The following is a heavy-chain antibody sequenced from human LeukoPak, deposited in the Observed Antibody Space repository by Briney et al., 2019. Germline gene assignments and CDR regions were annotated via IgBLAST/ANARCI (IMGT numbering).Heavy chain of an antibody. CDR1: GGISISYA. J-gene: IGHJ6*02. V-gene: IGHV1-69*04. Sequence: SVKVSCKASGGISISYAISWVRQAPGQGLEWMGRIIPILGIANYVQKFQGRVTITADESTSTAYMELSSLRSEDTAVYYCGSGSIPHLYYYNAMDVWGQGTTVIVSS. CDR2: IIPILGIA. CDR3: GSGSIPHLYYYNAMDV. D-gene: IGHD1-26*01.